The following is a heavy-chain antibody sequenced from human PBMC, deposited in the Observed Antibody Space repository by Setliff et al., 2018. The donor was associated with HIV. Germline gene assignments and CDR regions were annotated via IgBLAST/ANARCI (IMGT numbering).Heavy chain of an antibody. CDR1: GGSIRGSNYY. V-gene: IGHV4-39*01. D-gene: IGHD4-17*01. Sequence: SETLSLTCTVSGGSIRGSNYYWAWIRQPPGKGLEWIGSSYYSGSTYYNPSLKSRVTISVDTSKNQFSLKLSSVTAADTAVYYCASPTTVTTRYYFDYWGQGTLVTVSS. J-gene: IGHJ4*02. CDR3: ASPTTVTTRYYFDY. CDR2: SYYSGST.